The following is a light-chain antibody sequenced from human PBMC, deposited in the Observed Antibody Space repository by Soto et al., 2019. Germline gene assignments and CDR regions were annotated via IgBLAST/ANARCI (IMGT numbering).Light chain of an antibody. V-gene: IGKV3-11*01. J-gene: IGKJ4*01. CDR2: DAS. Sequence: VLTQSPATLSLSPGDRATLSCRASQSVGSYLAWYQQKPGQAPRLLIYDASNRATGIPARFSGSGSGTDFTLTISSLEPEDFAVYYCQQRSIWPPLTFGGGTKVDIK. CDR1: QSVGSY. CDR3: QQRSIWPPLT.